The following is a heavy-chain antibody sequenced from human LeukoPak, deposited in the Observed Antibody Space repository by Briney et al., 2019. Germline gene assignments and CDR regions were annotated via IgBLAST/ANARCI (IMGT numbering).Heavy chain of an antibody. D-gene: IGHD3-10*01. CDR2: IYSDGST. CDR1: GFTVSSNY. CDR3: ASLMVRGVITPVDY. V-gene: IGHV3-53*01. Sequence: GGSLRLSCAASGFTVSSNYMSWVRQAPGKGLEWVSVIYSDGSTYYADSVKGRFTISRDNSKNTLYLQMNSLRAEDTAVYYCASLMVRGVITPVDYWGQGTLVTVSS. J-gene: IGHJ4*02.